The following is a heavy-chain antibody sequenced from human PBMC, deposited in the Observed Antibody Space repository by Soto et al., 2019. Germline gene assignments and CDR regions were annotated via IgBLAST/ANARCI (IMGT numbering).Heavy chain of an antibody. D-gene: IGHD4-17*01. J-gene: IGHJ6*02. Sequence: ASVKVSCKASGYTFTSYGISWVRQAPGQGLEWMGWISAYNGNTNYAQKLQGRVTMTTDTSTSTAYMELRSLRSDDTDVYYCARGMTTVLNYYYYYGMDVWGQGTTVTVSS. V-gene: IGHV1-18*01. CDR1: GYTFTSYG. CDR2: ISAYNGNT. CDR3: ARGMTTVLNYYYYYGMDV.